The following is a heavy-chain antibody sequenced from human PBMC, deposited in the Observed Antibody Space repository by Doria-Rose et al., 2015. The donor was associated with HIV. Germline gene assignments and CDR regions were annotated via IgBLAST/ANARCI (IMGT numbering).Heavy chain of an antibody. CDR1: GVSLSSPGMG. Sequence: QVTLKESGPVLVKPTETLTLTCTVSGVSLSSPGMGVSWIRQPPAKALEWFANILSDDERSYKTSLKSRLTISRGTSKSQVVLTMTDMDPVDTATYYCARIKSSRWYHKYYFDFWGQGTLVIVSA. V-gene: IGHV2-26*01. CDR2: ILSDDER. D-gene: IGHD6-13*01. CDR3: ARIKSSRWYHKYYFDF. J-gene: IGHJ4*02.